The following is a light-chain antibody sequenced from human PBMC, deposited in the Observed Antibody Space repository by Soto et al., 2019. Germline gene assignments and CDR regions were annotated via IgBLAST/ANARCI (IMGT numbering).Light chain of an antibody. V-gene: IGLV2-8*01. CDR3: ASYAGTKLFV. Sequence: QSALTQPPSASGSPGQSLTISCTGTSSDVGGYNYVSWYQQRTGKAPKLVIYEVTKRPSGVPDRFSGSKSGSTASLTVSGLQADDEAEYYCASYAGTKLFVFGSGTKLTV. CDR1: SSDVGGYNY. J-gene: IGLJ1*01. CDR2: EVT.